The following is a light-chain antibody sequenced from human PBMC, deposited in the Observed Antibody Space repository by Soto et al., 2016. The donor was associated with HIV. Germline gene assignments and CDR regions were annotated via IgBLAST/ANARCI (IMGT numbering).Light chain of an antibody. V-gene: IGKV1-17*01. CDR1: HDIGND. CDR2: GAS. J-gene: IGKJ2*01. CDR3: LQHSLYPYT. Sequence: DIQMTQSPSSLSASPGDRVTITCRASHDIGNDLVWFQQKPGNAPRRLVFGASTLQFGVPSRFSGRRSGTDFSLTITSLQPEDFATYYCLQHSLYPYTFGQGTKVEMK.